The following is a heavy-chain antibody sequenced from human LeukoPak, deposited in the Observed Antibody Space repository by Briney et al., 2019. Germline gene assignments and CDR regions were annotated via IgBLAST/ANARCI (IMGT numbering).Heavy chain of an antibody. Sequence: GGSLRLSCAASGFTFSSYEMNWVRQAPGKGLEWVSYISSSGSTIYYADSVKGRFTISRDNAKNSLYLQMNSLRAEDTAVYYCARESRSRPPDAFDIWGQGTMVTVSS. CDR1: GFTFSSYE. D-gene: IGHD4-17*01. CDR2: ISSSGSTI. V-gene: IGHV3-48*03. CDR3: ARESRSRPPDAFDI. J-gene: IGHJ3*02.